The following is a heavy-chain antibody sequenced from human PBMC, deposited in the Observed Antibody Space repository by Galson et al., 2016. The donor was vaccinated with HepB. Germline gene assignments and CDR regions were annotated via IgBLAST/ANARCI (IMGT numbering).Heavy chain of an antibody. CDR3: SKTSGTYAFDF. V-gene: IGHV3-30*18. Sequence: SLRLSCAVSGFNLSRYGMHWVRQAPGKGLEWVALMSNDGSKIFYADSVKGRFTISRDNSNNTLYLQMNSLRVEDTAVFYCSKTSGTYAFDFWGQGTLVTVSS. CDR1: GFNLSRYG. D-gene: IGHD1-26*01. J-gene: IGHJ4*02. CDR2: MSNDGSKI.